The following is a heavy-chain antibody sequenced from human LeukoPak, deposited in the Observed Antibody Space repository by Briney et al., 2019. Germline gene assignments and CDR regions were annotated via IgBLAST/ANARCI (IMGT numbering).Heavy chain of an antibody. D-gene: IGHD3-10*01. CDR3: ARDRYYGSGSYYNHFDY. J-gene: IGHJ4*02. Sequence: ASVKVSCKASGYTFTSYGISWVRQALGQGLEWMGWISVYNGNTNYAQKLQDRVTMTTDTSTSTAYMELRSLGSDDTAVYYCARDRYYGSGSYYNHFDYWGQGTLVTVSS. V-gene: IGHV1-18*01. CDR2: ISVYNGNT. CDR1: GYTFTSYG.